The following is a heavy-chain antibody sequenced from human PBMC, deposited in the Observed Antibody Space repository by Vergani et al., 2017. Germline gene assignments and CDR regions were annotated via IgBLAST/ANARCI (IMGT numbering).Heavy chain of an antibody. D-gene: IGHD3-10*01. CDR1: GYTFTSYY. CDR3: ARDWGITMVRGVPDAFDI. V-gene: IGHV1-46*01. CDR2: INPSGGST. J-gene: IGHJ3*02. Sequence: QVQLVQSGAEVKKPGASVKVSCKASGYTFTSYYMHWVRQAPGQGLEWMGIINPSGGSTSYAQKFQGRVTMTRDTSTSTVYMELSSLRSEDTAVYYCARDWGITMVRGVPDAFDIWGQGTMVTVSS.